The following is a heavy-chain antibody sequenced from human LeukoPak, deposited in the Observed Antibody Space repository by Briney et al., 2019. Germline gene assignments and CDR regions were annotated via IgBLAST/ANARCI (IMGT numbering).Heavy chain of an antibody. CDR3: AREGAPPCSSTSCVYYYGMDV. V-gene: IGHV4-4*02. Sequence: PSGTLSLTCAVSGGSISSSNWWSWVRQPPGKGLEWIGEIYHSGSTNYNPSLKSRVTISVDKSKNQFSLKLSSVTAADTAVYYCAREGAPPCSSTSCVYYYGMDVWGQGTTVTVSS. J-gene: IGHJ6*02. CDR2: IYHSGST. D-gene: IGHD2-2*01. CDR1: GGSISSSNW.